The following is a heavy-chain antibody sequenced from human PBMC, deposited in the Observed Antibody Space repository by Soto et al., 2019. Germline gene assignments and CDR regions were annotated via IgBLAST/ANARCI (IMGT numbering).Heavy chain of an antibody. J-gene: IGHJ4*02. CDR2: VYNSGSK. CDR3: ARYRREAVAGYTLDN. D-gene: IGHD6-13*01. V-gene: IGHV4-59*01. CDR1: GGSISSNY. Sequence: SETVSLTCTVSGGSISSNYWTWVRQRPGKGLEWIGYVYNSGSKNYNPSLKSRVTISEDTSKSQFSLKVNSMTAADTAVYYCARYRREAVAGYTLDNWGQGILVTVSS.